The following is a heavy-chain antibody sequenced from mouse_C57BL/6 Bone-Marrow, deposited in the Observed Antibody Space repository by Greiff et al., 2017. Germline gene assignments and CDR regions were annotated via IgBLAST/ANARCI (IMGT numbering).Heavy chain of an antibody. V-gene: IGHV1-64*01. CDR1: GYTFTSYW. Sequence: QVQLQQSGAELVKPGASVKLSCKASGYTFTSYWMHWVKQRPGQGLEWIGMIHPNSGSTNYNEKFKSKATLTVDKSSSTAYMQLSSLTSEDSAVYYCARWGRGYAMDYWGQGTSVTVSS. J-gene: IGHJ4*01. CDR2: IHPNSGST. CDR3: ARWGRGYAMDY. D-gene: IGHD6-1*01.